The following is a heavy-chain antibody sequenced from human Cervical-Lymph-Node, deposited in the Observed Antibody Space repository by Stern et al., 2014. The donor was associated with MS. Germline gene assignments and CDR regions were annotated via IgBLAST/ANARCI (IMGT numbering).Heavy chain of an antibody. CDR2: ISPGNFDT. D-gene: IGHD5-12*01. J-gene: IGHJ3*02. CDR3: ARLASYTGYDYDAFDM. Sequence: VQLVESGADVKKPGESLKISCKASGYSFTNSWIGWVRQMPGKGLEWMGIISPGNFDTRYTTSFQGQVTISAARPISTAYLQWGSLKASDTAMYYCARLASYTGYDYDAFDMWGQGTRVTVSS. V-gene: IGHV5-51*04. CDR1: GYSFTNSW.